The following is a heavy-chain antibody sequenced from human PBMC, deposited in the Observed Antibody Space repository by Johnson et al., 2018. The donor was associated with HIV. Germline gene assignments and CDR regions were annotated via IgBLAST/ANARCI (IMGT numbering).Heavy chain of an antibody. CDR2: LSYDGGRK. Sequence: QVPPVESAGGLVQPGRSLRLSCSASGFPSSSHPMHWVRQAPGMGLAWLAILSYDGGRKYYADSVKGRCTVARDNSKNTLYLQINSLRPWDTAVYYCARLPSGYSRDDLDSWGQGTMVTVSS. D-gene: IGHD5-18*01. CDR1: GFPSSSHP. CDR3: ARLPSGYSRDDLDS. V-gene: IGHV3-30*04. J-gene: IGHJ3*02.